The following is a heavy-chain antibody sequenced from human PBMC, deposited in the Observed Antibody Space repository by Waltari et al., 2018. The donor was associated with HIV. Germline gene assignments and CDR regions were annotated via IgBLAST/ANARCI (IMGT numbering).Heavy chain of an antibody. Sequence: VQLMESGGGVVQPGKSLRLSCATAGFTFGSYGIPWVRQAPGKGLEWVAVINYDGSNKFYAESVKGRFLISRDNSKNTPFLQMNSLRDEDTGLYYCARDKAPYSSSSAVDYWGQGTLVTVS. V-gene: IGHV3-33*01. D-gene: IGHD6-6*01. CDR1: GFTFGSYG. J-gene: IGHJ4*02. CDR3: ARDKAPYSSSSAVDY. CDR2: INYDGSNK.